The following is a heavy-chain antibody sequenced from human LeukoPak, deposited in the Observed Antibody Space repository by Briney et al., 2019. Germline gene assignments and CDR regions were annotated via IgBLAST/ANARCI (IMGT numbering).Heavy chain of an antibody. CDR1: GGSISSSSYY. CDR3: ARDTVTRYYYMDV. J-gene: IGHJ6*03. Sequence: PSETLSLTCTVSGGSISSSSYYWGWIRQPPGKGLEWIGSIYYSGSTYYNPSLKSRVTISVDTSKNQFSLKLSSVTAADTAVYYCARDTVTRYYYMDVWGKGTTVTVFS. D-gene: IGHD4-11*01. V-gene: IGHV4-39*07. CDR2: IYYSGST.